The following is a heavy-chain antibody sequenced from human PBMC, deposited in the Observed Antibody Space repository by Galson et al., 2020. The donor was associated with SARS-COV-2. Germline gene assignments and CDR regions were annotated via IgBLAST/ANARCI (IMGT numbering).Heavy chain of an antibody. V-gene: IGHV3-33*01. CDR1: GFTFSSHA. Sequence: GESLKISCAASGFTFSSHAMHWVRQAPGKGLEWVAQIFYDGSDKYYGDSVKGRFTISRDSSKNTVYLQMNNLRADDTAVYYCARDGQTSSGWAFDYLGQGSLVSICS. J-gene: IGHJ4*02. CDR3: ARDGQTSSGWAFDY. D-gene: IGHD6-19*01. CDR2: IFYDGSDK.